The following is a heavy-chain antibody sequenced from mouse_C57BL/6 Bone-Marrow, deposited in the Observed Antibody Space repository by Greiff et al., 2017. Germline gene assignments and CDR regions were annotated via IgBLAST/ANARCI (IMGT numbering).Heavy chain of an antibody. V-gene: IGHV5-6*01. Sequence: ELHLVESGGDLVKPGGSLKLSCAASGFTFSSYGMSWVRQTPDKRLEWVATISSGGSYTYYPDSVKGRFTISRDNAKNTLYLQMSSLKSEDTAMYYCAIYYDYAYWGQGTLVTVSA. CDR3: AIYYDYAY. CDR1: GFTFSSYG. D-gene: IGHD2-4*01. CDR2: ISSGGSYT. J-gene: IGHJ3*01.